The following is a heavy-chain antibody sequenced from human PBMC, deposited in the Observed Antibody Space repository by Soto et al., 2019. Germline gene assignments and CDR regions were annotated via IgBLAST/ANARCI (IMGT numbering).Heavy chain of an antibody. CDR3: ARGKGCTSATCYYDYYFDY. CDR2: ISGSGTAT. CDR1: GFPFWTYS. Sequence: EVKLLESGGGLVQPGGSMRLSCEASGFPFWTYSMSWVRQAPRKGLEWVSGISGSGTATYYTDSVKGRFTVSRDNSKDTLYLQMGSLRAEDTAVYYCARGKGCTSATCYYDYYFDYWGQGTLVTVSS. D-gene: IGHD3-22*01. J-gene: IGHJ4*02. V-gene: IGHV3-23*01.